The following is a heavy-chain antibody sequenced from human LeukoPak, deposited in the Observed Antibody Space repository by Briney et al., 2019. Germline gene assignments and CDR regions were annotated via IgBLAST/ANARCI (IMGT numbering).Heavy chain of an antibody. Sequence: GGSLRLSCAASGFTFSTYAMGWVRQAPGKGLEWVSAISGSGSSTYYADSVKGRFTISRDNSKNTLYLQMSSLRAEDTAVYYCAKDERNWNYNLASQTYDWGQGTLVTVSS. CDR1: GFTFSTYA. D-gene: IGHD1-7*01. CDR2: ISGSGSST. CDR3: AKDERNWNYNLASQTYD. V-gene: IGHV3-23*01. J-gene: IGHJ4*02.